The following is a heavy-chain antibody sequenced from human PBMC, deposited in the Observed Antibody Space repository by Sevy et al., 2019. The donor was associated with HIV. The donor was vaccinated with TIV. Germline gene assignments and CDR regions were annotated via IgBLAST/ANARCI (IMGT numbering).Heavy chain of an antibody. CDR3: ARDNYYDSTDYYGMDV. D-gene: IGHD3-22*01. CDR2: ISAYNGNT. Sequence: ASVKVSCKASGYTFTSYGISWVRQAPGQGLEWMGWISAYNGNTNYAQKLQGRVTMTKDTSTSTAYMELRSLKSDDTAVYYGARDNYYDSTDYYGMDVWGQGTTVTVSS. V-gene: IGHV1-18*01. J-gene: IGHJ6*02. CDR1: GYTFTSYG.